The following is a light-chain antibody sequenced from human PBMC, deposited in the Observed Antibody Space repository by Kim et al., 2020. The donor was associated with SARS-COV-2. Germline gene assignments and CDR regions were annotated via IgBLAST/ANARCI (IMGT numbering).Light chain of an antibody. J-gene: IGKJ5*01. V-gene: IGKV1-12*01. CDR1: QGISSW. Sequence: DIQMTQSPSSVSASVGDRVTITCRASQGISSWLAWYQQKPGKAPQLLIYAASSLQSGVPSRFSGSGFGTDFTLTISCLQPEDFATYYCQQTDTLPITFGQGTRLEIK. CDR2: AAS. CDR3: QQTDTLPIT.